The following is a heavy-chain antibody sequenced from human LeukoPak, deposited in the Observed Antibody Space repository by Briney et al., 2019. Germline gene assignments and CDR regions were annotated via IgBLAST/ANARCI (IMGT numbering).Heavy chain of an antibody. CDR3: AKTHDY. Sequence: GGSLRLSCSASGFTVSSHYMSWVRQAPGKGLEWVSVIYSGGSTYYADSVKGRFTISRDNSKNTLYLQMNSLRTEDTAVYYRAKTHDYWGQGTLVTVSS. J-gene: IGHJ4*02. V-gene: IGHV3-66*02. CDR1: GFTVSSHY. CDR2: IYSGGST.